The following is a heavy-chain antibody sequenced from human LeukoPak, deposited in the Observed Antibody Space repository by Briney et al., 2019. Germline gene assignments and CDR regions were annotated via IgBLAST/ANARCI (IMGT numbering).Heavy chain of an antibody. D-gene: IGHD2-2*01. J-gene: IGHJ4*02. CDR2: ISSSSSYI. V-gene: IGHV3-21*01. CDR1: GFTFSSYS. CDR3: ARDIGYCSSTSCRTDY. Sequence: GGSLRLSCAASGFTFSSYSMNWVRQAPEKGLEWVSSISSSSSYIYYADSVKGRFTISRDNAKNSLYLQMNSLRAEDTAVYYCARDIGYCSSTSCRTDYWGQGTLVTVSS.